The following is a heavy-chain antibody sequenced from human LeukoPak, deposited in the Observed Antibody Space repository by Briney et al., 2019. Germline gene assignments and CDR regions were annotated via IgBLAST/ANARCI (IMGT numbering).Heavy chain of an antibody. Sequence: PGGSLRLSCAGSGFALKSYSLSWVRQAPGKGLEWVSSISSTSAYIYYADSVKGRFTISRDNVDNVVYLQMNSLRAEDTAVYYCARDRGEQWLMGGWYFDLWGRGTLVTVSS. CDR2: ISSTSAYI. D-gene: IGHD6-19*01. V-gene: IGHV3-21*04. J-gene: IGHJ2*01. CDR1: GFALKSYS. CDR3: ARDRGEQWLMGGWYFDL.